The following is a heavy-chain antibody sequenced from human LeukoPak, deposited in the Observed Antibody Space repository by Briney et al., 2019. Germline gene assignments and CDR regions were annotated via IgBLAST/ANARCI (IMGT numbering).Heavy chain of an antibody. CDR2: IYPDDSHT. V-gene: IGHV5-51*01. Sequence: SLKISCKGSGYSFTTYWIGWGRQMPGKGVEWMGIIYPDDSHTRYSPSFQGQVTISADKSINTAYLQWNTLKASDTAMYYCARLTTYSSGWLDYWGQGTLVTVSS. CDR1: GYSFTTYW. D-gene: IGHD6-19*01. J-gene: IGHJ4*02. CDR3: ARLTTYSSGWLDY.